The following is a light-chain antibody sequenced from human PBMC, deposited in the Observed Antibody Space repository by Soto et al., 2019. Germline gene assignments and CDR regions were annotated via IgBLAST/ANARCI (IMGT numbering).Light chain of an antibody. CDR3: QQYGSSPGT. J-gene: IGKJ2*01. CDR1: QNVRSPY. Sequence: EIVLTQSPGTLSLSPGERATLSCRASQNVRSPYLAWYQQKPGQAPRLLIYAASSRAAGIPDRFSGSGSGTAFTLTISRLEPEDFAVYYCQQYGSSPGTFGQGTKLEIK. CDR2: AAS. V-gene: IGKV3-20*01.